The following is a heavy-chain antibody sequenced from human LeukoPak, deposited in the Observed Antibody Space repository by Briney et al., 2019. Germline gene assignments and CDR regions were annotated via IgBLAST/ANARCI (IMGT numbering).Heavy chain of an antibody. J-gene: IGHJ4*02. D-gene: IGHD6-13*01. CDR3: AKPPWAAAGNNY. Sequence: GGSLRLSCATSGFTFGDYSMSWVRQVPGKGLEWVSGVGRSGKTYYTDSVKGRFTISRDNSKNTLYLQMNSLRAEDTAVYYCAKPPWAAAGNNYWGQGTLVTVSS. CDR1: GFTFGDYS. CDR2: VGRSGKT. V-gene: IGHV3-23*01.